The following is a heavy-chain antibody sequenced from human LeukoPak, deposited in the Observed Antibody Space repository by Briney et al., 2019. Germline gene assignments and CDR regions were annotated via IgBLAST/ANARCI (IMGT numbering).Heavy chain of an antibody. J-gene: IGHJ6*02. Sequence: GRSLRLSCAASGFTFSSYAMHWVRQAPGKGLEWVAFISYDGSNKYYADSVKGRFTISRDNSKNTLYLQMNSLRAEDTAVYYCARAGYGDYVFFRYYYYGMDVWGQGTTVTVSS. CDR3: ARAGYGDYVFFRYYYYGMDV. CDR1: GFTFSSYA. CDR2: ISYDGSNK. D-gene: IGHD4-17*01. V-gene: IGHV3-30-3*01.